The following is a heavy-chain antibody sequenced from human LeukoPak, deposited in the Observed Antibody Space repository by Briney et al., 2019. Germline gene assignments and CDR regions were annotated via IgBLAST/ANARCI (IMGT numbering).Heavy chain of an antibody. D-gene: IGHD2-15*01. CDR2: TCQRSKWYN. CDR3: AREDCSGGSCYGGFDC. Sequence: SQTLSLTCAISGDCVSSNSAAWNWIRQSPSRGLEWLGRTCQRSKWYNDYALSVKSRITINPDTSKNQFSLQLNSVTPEDTAVYYCAREDCSGGSCYGGFDCWGQGTLVTVSS. CDR1: GDCVSSNSAA. V-gene: IGHV6-1*01. J-gene: IGHJ4*02.